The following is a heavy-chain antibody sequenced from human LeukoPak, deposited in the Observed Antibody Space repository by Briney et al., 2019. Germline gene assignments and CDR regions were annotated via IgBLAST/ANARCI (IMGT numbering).Heavy chain of an antibody. CDR2: INPSDGST. CDR1: GYTFTSYY. CDR3: ARVGSYDFARFDY. Sequence: ASVKVSCKASGYTFTSYYMHWVRQAPGQGLEWMGIINPSDGSTSYAQKFQGRVTMTRDMPTSTVYMELSSLRSEDTAVYYCARVGSYDFARFDYWGQGTLVTVSS. V-gene: IGHV1-46*01. J-gene: IGHJ4*02. D-gene: IGHD1-26*01.